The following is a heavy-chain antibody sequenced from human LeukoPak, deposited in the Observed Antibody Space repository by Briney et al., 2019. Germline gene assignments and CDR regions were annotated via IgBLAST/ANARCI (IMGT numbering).Heavy chain of an antibody. D-gene: IGHD1-26*01. Sequence: TGGSLRLSCAASAFTFSSYGMHWVRQAPGKGLEWVAFIRYDGSNKYYADSVKGRFTITRDNSKNTLYLQMNSLRLEDMAVYYCAKPSGSGVDYWGRGTRVTVSS. CDR2: IRYDGSNK. J-gene: IGHJ4*02. V-gene: IGHV3-30*02. CDR1: AFTFSSYG. CDR3: AKPSGSGVDY.